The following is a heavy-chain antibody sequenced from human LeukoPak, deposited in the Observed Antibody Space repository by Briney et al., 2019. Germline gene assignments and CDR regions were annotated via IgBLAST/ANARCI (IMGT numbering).Heavy chain of an antibody. CDR2: IYYSGST. CDR3: ARPQADSSSFGHWFDP. CDR1: GGSISSSSYY. D-gene: IGHD6-13*01. Sequence: SETLSLTCTVSGGSISSSSYYWGWTRQPPGKGLEWIGSIYYSGSTYYNPSLKSRVTISVDTSKNQFSLKLSSVTAADTAVYYCARPQADSSSFGHWFDPWGQGTLVTVSS. J-gene: IGHJ5*02. V-gene: IGHV4-39*01.